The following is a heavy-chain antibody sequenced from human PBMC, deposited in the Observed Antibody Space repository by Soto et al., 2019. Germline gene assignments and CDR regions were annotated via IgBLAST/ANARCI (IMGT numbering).Heavy chain of an antibody. Sequence: PGESLKISCKGCGYSFTSYWICWVRQMPGKGLEWMGIIYPGDSDTRYSPSFQGQVTISADKSISTAYLQWSSLKASDTAMYYCTRLEYSSSPDYYYYGMDVWGQGTTVTVSS. D-gene: IGHD6-6*01. CDR1: GYSFTSYW. J-gene: IGHJ6*02. CDR3: TRLEYSSSPDYYYYGMDV. CDR2: IYPGDSDT. V-gene: IGHV5-51*01.